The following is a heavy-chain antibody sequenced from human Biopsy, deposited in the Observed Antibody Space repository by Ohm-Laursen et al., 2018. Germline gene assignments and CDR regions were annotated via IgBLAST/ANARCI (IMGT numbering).Heavy chain of an antibody. J-gene: IGHJ6*02. CDR2: IYYSVMT. CDR3: ARDSGILNYGNFKYYHYYGMDV. CDR1: GDSVTKYY. V-gene: IGHV4-59*02. D-gene: IGHD4-11*01. Sequence: TLSLTCCVSGDSVTKYYWSWIRQPPGKGLEWIGHIYYSVMTNYNPSLQSRVSISVDTSRNQVSLTLRSVTAADTAVYYCARDSGILNYGNFKYYHYYGMDVWGQGTKVTVSS.